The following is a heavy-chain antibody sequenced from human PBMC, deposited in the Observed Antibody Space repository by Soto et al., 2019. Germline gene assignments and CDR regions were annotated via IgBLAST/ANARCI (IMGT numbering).Heavy chain of an antibody. D-gene: IGHD4-17*01. V-gene: IGHV2-5*02. CDR1: GFSLSSYGMG. CDR3: AHAGDYDLLTFDH. J-gene: IGHJ4*02. CDR2: IYWDDEK. Sequence: QITLKESGPTLVRPAQTLTLTCGFSGFSLSSYGMGVAWIRQPPGKALEWLALIYWDDEKRYSPSLKDRLAISKDTSSNQVVLTITNMDPGDTATYFWAHAGDYDLLTFDHWGPGTLVTVSS.